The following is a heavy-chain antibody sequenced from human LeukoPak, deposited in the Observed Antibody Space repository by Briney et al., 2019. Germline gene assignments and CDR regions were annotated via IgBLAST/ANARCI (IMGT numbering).Heavy chain of an antibody. D-gene: IGHD5-24*01. CDR3: AGGVEMATGVDAFDI. J-gene: IGHJ3*02. Sequence: PGGSLRLSCEASGFTFDDYAMHWVRQAPGKGLEWVSGISWNSGSIGYADSVKGRFTISRDNAKNSLYLQMNSLRAEDMALYYCAGGVEMATGVDAFDIWGQGTMVTVSS. CDR2: ISWNSGSI. V-gene: IGHV3-9*03. CDR1: GFTFDDYA.